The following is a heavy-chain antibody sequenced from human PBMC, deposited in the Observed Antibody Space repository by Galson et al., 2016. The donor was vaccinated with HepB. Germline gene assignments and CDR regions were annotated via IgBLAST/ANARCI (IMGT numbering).Heavy chain of an antibody. CDR3: AKDRTSTRWSYFFNN. CDR1: GFTFRSSA. J-gene: IGHJ4*02. V-gene: IGHV3-23*01. Sequence: SLRLSCAASGFTFRSSAMSWVRQTPGKGLEWVSAISASGDDTHYADAVKGRFTISRGNSNDTLYLQMSSLRAEDTAVYYCAKDRTSTRWSYFFNNWGQGSRVTVSS. CDR2: ISASGDDT. D-gene: IGHD6-19*01.